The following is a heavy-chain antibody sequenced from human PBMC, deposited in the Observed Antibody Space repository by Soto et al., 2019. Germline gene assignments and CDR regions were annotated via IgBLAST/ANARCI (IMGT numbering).Heavy chain of an antibody. D-gene: IGHD3-22*01. CDR2: IYHSGST. CDR3: ARDRGTYYYDSKEGGMDV. J-gene: IGHJ6*02. CDR1: DYYISSGYY. Sequence: PLETLSLTCAVSDYYISSGYYRGWIRQPPGKGLEWIGSIYHSGSTYYNPSLKSRVTISVDTSKNQFSLKLSSVTAADTAVYYCARDRGTYYYDSKEGGMDVWGQGTTVTVS. V-gene: IGHV4-38-2*02.